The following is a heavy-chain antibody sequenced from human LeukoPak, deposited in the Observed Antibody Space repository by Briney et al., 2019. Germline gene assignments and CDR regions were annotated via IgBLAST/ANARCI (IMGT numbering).Heavy chain of an antibody. D-gene: IGHD5-24*01. CDR3: AREDRDGYNFGWFDP. V-gene: IGHV4-30-2*01. Sequence: SETLSLTCAVYGGSFSGYYWSWIRQPPGKGLEWIGYIYHSGSTYYNPSLKSRVTISVDRSKSQFSLKLSSVTAADTAVYYCAREDRDGYNFGWFDPWGQGTLVTVSS. CDR1: GGSFSGYY. J-gene: IGHJ5*02. CDR2: IYHSGST.